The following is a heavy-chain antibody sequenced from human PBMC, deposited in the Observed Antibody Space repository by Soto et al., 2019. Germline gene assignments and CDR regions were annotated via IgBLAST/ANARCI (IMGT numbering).Heavy chain of an antibody. D-gene: IGHD5-12*01. J-gene: IGHJ4*02. CDR3: ATPGAGWLQLWYFDY. CDR2: ISGSGGST. V-gene: IGHV3-23*01. Sequence: GGSLRLSCAASGFTFSSYAMSWVRQAPGKGLEWISAISGSGGSTYYADSVKGRFTISRDNSKNTLYLQMNSLRAEDTAVYYCATPGAGWLQLWYFDYWGQGTLVTVSS. CDR1: GFTFSSYA.